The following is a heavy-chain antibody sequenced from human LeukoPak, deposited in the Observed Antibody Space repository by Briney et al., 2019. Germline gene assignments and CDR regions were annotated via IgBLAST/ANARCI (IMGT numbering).Heavy chain of an antibody. J-gene: IGHJ4*02. CDR1: GYTLTELS. V-gene: IGHV1-24*01. D-gene: IGHD3-22*01. CDR3: ATMWNYYDSSGRNDVDY. CDR2: FDPEDGET. Sequence: ASVKVSCKVSGYTLTELSMHWVRQAPGKGLEWMGGFDPEDGETIYAQKFQGRVTMIEDTSTDTAYMELSSLRSEDTAVYYCATMWNYYDSSGRNDVDYWGQGTLVTVSS.